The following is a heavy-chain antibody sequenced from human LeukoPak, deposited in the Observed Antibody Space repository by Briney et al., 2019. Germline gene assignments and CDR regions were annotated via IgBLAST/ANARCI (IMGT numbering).Heavy chain of an antibody. CDR2: IYYSGST. J-gene: IGHJ6*02. CDR3: ARERGGYNYYYGMDV. D-gene: IGHD2-15*01. CDR1: GGSISSYY. Sequence: PSETLSLTCTVSGGSISSYYWSWIRQPPGKGLEWIGYIYYSGSTNYNPSLKSRVTISVDTSKNQFSLKLSSVTAADTAVYYCARERGGYNYYYGMDVWGQGTTVTVSS. V-gene: IGHV4-59*01.